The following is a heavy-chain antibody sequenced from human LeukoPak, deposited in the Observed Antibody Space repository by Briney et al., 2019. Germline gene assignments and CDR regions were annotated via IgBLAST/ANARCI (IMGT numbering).Heavy chain of an antibody. CDR3: TRAWGATPVDY. V-gene: IGHV3-49*03. CDR1: GFTFGVYA. Sequence: PGGSLRLSCTASGFTFGVYAMSWFRQAPGKGLEWVGFIRSKAYGGTTECAASVKGRFTISRDDSKSFAYLQMNSLKTDDTAVYYCTRAWGATPVDYWGQGTLVTVSS. D-gene: IGHD1-26*01. J-gene: IGHJ4*02. CDR2: IRSKAYGGTT.